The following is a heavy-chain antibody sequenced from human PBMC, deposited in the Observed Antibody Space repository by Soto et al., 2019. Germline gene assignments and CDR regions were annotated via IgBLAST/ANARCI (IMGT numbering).Heavy chain of an antibody. V-gene: IGHV3-30*03. CDR3: ARDRRLYYSEAFDI. CDR1: GFTFSIYG. D-gene: IGHD1-26*01. J-gene: IGHJ3*02. CDR2: ISFDGSEK. Sequence: QVQLVESGGGVVQPGRSLRLSCAASGFTFSIYGMHWVRHAPGKGLEWVAVISFDGSEKYYADSVKGRFHISRDSSKNTVYLQMDSLRVEDTAVYYCARDRRLYYSEAFDIWGQGTTVTVSS.